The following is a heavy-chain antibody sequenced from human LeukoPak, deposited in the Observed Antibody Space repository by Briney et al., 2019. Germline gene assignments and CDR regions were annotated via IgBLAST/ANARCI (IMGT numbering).Heavy chain of an antibody. D-gene: IGHD6-13*01. Sequence: ASVKVSCKASGYTFTGYYMHWVRQAPGQGLEWMGRINPNSGGTNYARKFQGRVTMTRDTSISTAYMELSRLRSDDTAVYYCARDLDSSSWYYFDYWGQGTLVTVSS. J-gene: IGHJ4*02. V-gene: IGHV1-2*06. CDR1: GYTFTGYY. CDR3: ARDLDSSSWYYFDY. CDR2: INPNSGGT.